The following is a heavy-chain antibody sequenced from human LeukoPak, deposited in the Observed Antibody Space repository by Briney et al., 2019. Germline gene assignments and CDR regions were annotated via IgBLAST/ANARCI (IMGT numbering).Heavy chain of an antibody. D-gene: IGHD2-2*01. CDR3: AKDMVPDLGYCSSTSCYSLDY. CDR2: IRYDGSNK. J-gene: IGHJ4*02. CDR1: GFTFSSYG. V-gene: IGHV3-30*02. Sequence: GGSLRLSCAASGFTFSSYGMHWVRQAPGKGLEWVAFIRYDGSNKYYADSVKGRFTISRDNSKNTLYLQMNSLRAEGTAVYYCAKDMVPDLGYCSSTSCYSLDYWGQGTLVTVSS.